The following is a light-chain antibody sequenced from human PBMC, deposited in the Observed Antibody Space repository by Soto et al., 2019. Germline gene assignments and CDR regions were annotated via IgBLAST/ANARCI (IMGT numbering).Light chain of an antibody. CDR3: QQYHNLWT. J-gene: IGKJ1*01. Sequence: DIVLTQSPATLSVSPGARATLSCRASQGIFYDSDWFQQRPGQAPRLLIYRASSRATNIPARFSGSGSGTEFTLTISSLQSEDFALYYCQQYHNLWTFGQGTKVDI. CDR2: RAS. CDR1: QGIFYD. V-gene: IGKV3-15*01.